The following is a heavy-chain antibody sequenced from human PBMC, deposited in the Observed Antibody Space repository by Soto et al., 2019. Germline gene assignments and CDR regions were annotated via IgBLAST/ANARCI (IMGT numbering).Heavy chain of an antibody. CDR1: GYTFTSYG. J-gene: IGHJ3*02. V-gene: IGHV1-18*01. CDR3: ARSQDPYSSGWYSGWYPFDI. CDR2: ISAYNGNT. D-gene: IGHD6-19*01. Sequence: ASVKVSCKASGYTFTSYGISWVRQAPGQGLEWMGWISAYNGNTNYAQKLQGRVTMTTDTSTSTAYMELRSLRSDDTAVYYCARSQDPYSSGWYSGWYPFDIWGQGTIVTVSS.